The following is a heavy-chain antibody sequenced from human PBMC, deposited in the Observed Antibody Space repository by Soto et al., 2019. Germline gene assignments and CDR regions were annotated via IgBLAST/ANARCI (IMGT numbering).Heavy chain of an antibody. Sequence: GGSLRLSCVASRFNLSHPWMTWVRQAAGKGLEWVGRIKSKTDGGTADYAALVKGRATISRDDSKNTFYLQMNSLKTEDTAVYYSTTGIYYDILTGYHNVAYWGQGALVTVSS. V-gene: IGHV3-15*01. CDR1: RFNLSHPW. D-gene: IGHD3-9*01. CDR3: TTGIYYDILTGYHNVAY. CDR2: IKSKTDGGTA. J-gene: IGHJ4*02.